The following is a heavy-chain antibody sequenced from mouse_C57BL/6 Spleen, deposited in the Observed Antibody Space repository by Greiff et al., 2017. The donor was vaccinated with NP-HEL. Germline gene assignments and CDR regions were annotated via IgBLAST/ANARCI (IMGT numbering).Heavy chain of an antibody. V-gene: IGHV1-69*01. CDR2: IDPSDSYT. CDR1: GYTFTSYW. J-gene: IGHJ2*01. Sequence: QVQLKQPGAELVMPGASVKLSCKASGYTFTSYWMHWVKQRPGQGLEWIGEIDPSDSYTNYNQKFKGKSTLTVDKSSSTAYMQLSSLTSEDSAVYYCARGGKGNFDYWGQGTTLTVSS. CDR3: ARGGKGNFDY.